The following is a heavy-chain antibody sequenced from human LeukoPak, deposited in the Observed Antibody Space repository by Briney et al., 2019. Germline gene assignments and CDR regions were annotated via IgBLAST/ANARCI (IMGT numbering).Heavy chain of an antibody. CDR3: ARLGYCSSTSCHEGDY. Sequence: ASVKVSCKASGYTFTSYGISWVRQAPGQGLEWMGWISAYNGNTNYAQKLQGRVTTTTDTSTSTAYMELRSLRSDDTAVYYCARLGYCSSTSCHEGDYWGQGTLVTVSS. V-gene: IGHV1-18*01. D-gene: IGHD2-2*01. CDR1: GYTFTSYG. J-gene: IGHJ4*02. CDR2: ISAYNGNT.